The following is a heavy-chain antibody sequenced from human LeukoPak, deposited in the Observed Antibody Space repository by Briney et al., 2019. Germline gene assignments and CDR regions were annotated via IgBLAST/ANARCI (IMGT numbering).Heavy chain of an antibody. D-gene: IGHD5-24*01. J-gene: IGHJ4*02. CDR2: ISPSGDIT. CDR1: GFTFSSHG. V-gene: IGHV3-23*01. Sequence: GGSLRLSCAASGFTFSSHGMNWVRQAPGKGLEWISGISPSGDITYYADSVKGRFTISRDNSDNTVYLHMSSLRAGDTAVYFCAKDDTWIQFNDWGQGTLVTVSS. CDR3: AKDDTWIQFND.